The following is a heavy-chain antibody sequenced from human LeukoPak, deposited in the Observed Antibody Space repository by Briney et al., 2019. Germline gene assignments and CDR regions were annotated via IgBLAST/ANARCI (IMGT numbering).Heavy chain of an antibody. J-gene: IGHJ4*02. CDR3: ARRWCSSTSCQFDY. CDR2: IKPSDGST. V-gene: IGHV1-46*01. Sequence: GASVKVSCKASGYTFTSYYMHWVRQAPGQGLEWMGIIKPSDGSTSYAQNFQGRVTMTRDTSTSTVYMELSSLGSDDTAVYYCARRWCSSTSCQFDYWGQGTLVTVSS. D-gene: IGHD2-2*01. CDR1: GYTFTSYY.